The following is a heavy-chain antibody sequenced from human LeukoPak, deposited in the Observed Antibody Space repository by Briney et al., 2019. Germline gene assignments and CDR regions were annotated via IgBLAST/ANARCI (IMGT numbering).Heavy chain of an antibody. V-gene: IGHV3-23*01. CDR1: GFTFSSYA. CDR2: ISGSGGST. Sequence: GGSLRLSCAASGFTFSSYAMSWVRQAPGKGLGWVSAISGSGGSTYYADSVKGRFTISRDNSKNTLYLQMNSLRAEDTAVYYCASHRYYDFWSGYYPETFDPWGQGTLVTVSS. D-gene: IGHD3-3*01. CDR3: ASHRYYDFWSGYYPETFDP. J-gene: IGHJ5*02.